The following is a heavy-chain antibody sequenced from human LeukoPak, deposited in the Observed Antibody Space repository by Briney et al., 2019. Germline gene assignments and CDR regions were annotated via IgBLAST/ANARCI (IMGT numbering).Heavy chain of an antibody. D-gene: IGHD2-15*01. V-gene: IGHV1-46*01. CDR1: GYTFTSYY. CDR3: ARGSGVVVAATTWFDP. J-gene: IGHJ5*02. Sequence: GASVKVSFKASGYTFTSYYMHWVRQAPGQGLELMGIINPSGGSTSYAQKFQGRVTMTRDRSTSTVYMELSRLRSDDTAVYYCARGSGVVVAATTWFDPWGQGTLVTVSS. CDR2: INPSGGST.